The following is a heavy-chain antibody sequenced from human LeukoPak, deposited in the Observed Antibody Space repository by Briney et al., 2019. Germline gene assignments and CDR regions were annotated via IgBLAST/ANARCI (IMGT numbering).Heavy chain of an antibody. D-gene: IGHD5-24*01. J-gene: IGHJ4*02. CDR2: IKEDGTET. CDR3: AKEGRSLQTY. CDR1: GFMFSSNW. V-gene: IGHV3-7*03. Sequence: GGSLRLSCAASGFMFSSNWMNWVRLAPGKGLEWVANIKEDGTETYYVDSVKGRFTISRDNARNSLYLQMNSLRVEDTAVYYCAKEGRSLQTYWGQGTLVTVSS.